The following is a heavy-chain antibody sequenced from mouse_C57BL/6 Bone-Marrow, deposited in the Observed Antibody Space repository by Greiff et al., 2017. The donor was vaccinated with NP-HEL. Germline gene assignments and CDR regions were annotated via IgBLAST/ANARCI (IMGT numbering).Heavy chain of an antibody. D-gene: IGHD4-1*01. CDR3: TTRTGTSPFDY. CDR1: GFNIKDDY. V-gene: IGHV14-4*01. CDR2: IDPENGDT. J-gene: IGHJ2*01. Sequence: EVKLMESGAELVRPGASVKLSCTASGFNIKDDYMHWVKQRPEQGLEWIGWIDPENGDTEYASKFQGKATITADTSSTTAYLQLSSLPSEDTAVYYCTTRTGTSPFDYWGQGTTLTVSS.